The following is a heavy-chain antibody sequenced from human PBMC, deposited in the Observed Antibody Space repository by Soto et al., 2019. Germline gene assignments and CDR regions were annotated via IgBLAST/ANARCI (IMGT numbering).Heavy chain of an antibody. CDR2: IGTSSSYI. D-gene: IGHD4-17*01. V-gene: IGHV3-21*01. Sequence: GGSLRLSCAASGFTFSSYTMNWVRQAPGRGLEWVSSIGTSSSYIYYADSVKGRFTISRDNAKNSLFLQMNSLRADDTAVYYCARDSVRDYLYYYYGMDVWGQGTTVTVSS. CDR1: GFTFSSYT. J-gene: IGHJ6*02. CDR3: ARDSVRDYLYYYYGMDV.